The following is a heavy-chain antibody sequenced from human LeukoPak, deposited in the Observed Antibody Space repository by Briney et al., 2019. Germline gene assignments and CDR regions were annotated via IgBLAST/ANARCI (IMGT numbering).Heavy chain of an antibody. CDR3: AKDPGSGYEFDY. Sequence: GGSLRLSCAASGFTFSSYAMLWVRQAPGKGLEWVAVISYDGSNKYYADSVKGRFTISRGNSKNTLYLQMNSLRAEDTAVYYCAKDPGSGYEFDYWGQGTLVTVSS. CDR1: GFTFSSYA. V-gene: IGHV3-30*04. J-gene: IGHJ4*02. D-gene: IGHD5-12*01. CDR2: ISYDGSNK.